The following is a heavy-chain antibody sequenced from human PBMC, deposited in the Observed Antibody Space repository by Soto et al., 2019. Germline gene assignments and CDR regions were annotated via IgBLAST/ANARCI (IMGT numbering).Heavy chain of an antibody. V-gene: IGHV1-18*04. D-gene: IGHD2-8*01. J-gene: IGHJ6*02. CDR1: GYIFTDYY. CDR3: AKNGQPPYYYYGLDV. Sequence: ASVKVSCKASGYIFTDYYMHWVRQAPGQGLEWMGWISGYNGDTNYAQKFQGRVSMTIDTSTTTAYMELRSLTSDDTAVYYCAKNGQPPYYYYGLDVWGQGTKVTVSS. CDR2: ISGYNGDT.